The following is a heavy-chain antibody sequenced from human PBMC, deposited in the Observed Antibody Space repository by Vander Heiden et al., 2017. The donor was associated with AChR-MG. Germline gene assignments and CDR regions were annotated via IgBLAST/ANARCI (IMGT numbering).Heavy chain of an antibody. Sequence: EVQLVQSGAEVKKPGESLKIPCTGSGFDFTNYWMSWVHQMHGKGLEWMGRIDPSDSETKYSPAFQGHVTSSVDKATSTAYLQWSRLKDSDTAMYYCARQEDCSNIRCHPDVWGQGTTVTGSS. D-gene: IGHD2-2*01. J-gene: IGHJ6*02. V-gene: IGHV5-10-1*03. CDR3: ARQEDCSNIRCHPDV. CDR1: GFDFTNYW. CDR2: IDPSDSET.